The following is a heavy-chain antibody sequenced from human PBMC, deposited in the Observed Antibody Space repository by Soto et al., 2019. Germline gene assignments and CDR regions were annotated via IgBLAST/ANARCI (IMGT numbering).Heavy chain of an antibody. D-gene: IGHD2-8*01. Sequence: ASVKVSCKASGYTFTSYDINWVRQATGQGLEWMGWMNPNSGNTGYAQKFQGRVTMNRNTSISTVYMELSNLKSEDTAVYYCARGVHPSAIVLMVYALYYYYYMDVWGKGTTVTVSS. CDR2: MNPNSGNT. J-gene: IGHJ6*03. CDR3: ARGVHPSAIVLMVYALYYYYYMDV. V-gene: IGHV1-8*01. CDR1: GYTFTSYD.